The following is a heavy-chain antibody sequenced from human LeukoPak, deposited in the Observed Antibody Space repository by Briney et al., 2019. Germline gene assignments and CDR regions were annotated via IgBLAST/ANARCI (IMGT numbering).Heavy chain of an antibody. Sequence: PGGSLRLSCAASGFTFSSYAMHWVRQAPGKGLEWVAVIWYDGSNKYYADSVKGRFTISRDNSKNTLYLQMNSLRAEDTAVYYCARLTKADDAFDIWGQGTMVTVSS. CDR2: IWYDGSNK. D-gene: IGHD3-9*01. CDR1: GFTFSSYA. V-gene: IGHV3-33*08. J-gene: IGHJ3*02. CDR3: ARLTKADDAFDI.